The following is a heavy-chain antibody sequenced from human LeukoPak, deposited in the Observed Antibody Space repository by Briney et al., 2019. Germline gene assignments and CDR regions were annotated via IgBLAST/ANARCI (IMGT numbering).Heavy chain of an antibody. CDR1: AFTFSSYG. Sequence: PGGSLRLSCAASAFTFSSYGMTWVRQAPGKGLEWLSYISGNGGVIQYADSVKGRFTISRDNAKNLLYLQMDSLRVEDTAIYYCARDPRTVRIWGQGTLVTVSS. CDR3: ARDPRTVRI. CDR2: ISGNGGVI. D-gene: IGHD1-1*01. J-gene: IGHJ4*02. V-gene: IGHV3-48*04.